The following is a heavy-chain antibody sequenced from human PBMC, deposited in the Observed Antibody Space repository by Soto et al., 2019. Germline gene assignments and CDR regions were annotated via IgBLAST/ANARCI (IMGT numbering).Heavy chain of an antibody. V-gene: IGHV4-34*01. CDR3: ARTRPVLRFLEWLRDY. CDR2: INHSGST. Sequence: QVQLQQWGAGLLKPSETLSLTCAVYGGSFSGYYWSWIRQPPGKGLAWIGEINHSGSTNYNPSLKSRVTISVDTSKNQFSLKLSSVTAADTAVYYCARTRPVLRFLEWLRDYWGQGTLVTVSS. D-gene: IGHD3-3*01. CDR1: GGSFSGYY. J-gene: IGHJ4*02.